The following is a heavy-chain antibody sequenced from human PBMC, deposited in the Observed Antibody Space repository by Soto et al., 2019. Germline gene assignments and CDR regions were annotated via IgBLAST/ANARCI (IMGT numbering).Heavy chain of an antibody. J-gene: IGHJ4*02. D-gene: IGHD6-13*01. CDR1: GGSIGNSY. V-gene: IGHV4-59*08. CDR2: IYYSGSS. Sequence: QVQLQESGPGLVKPSETLSLTCTVSGGSIGNSYWSWIRQSPGKGLEWIGYIYYSGSSNYNPSLKSRVSITVATCKNQFALKLSSVTAADTAVYYCARHSSSWPIFDYWGQGTLVIVSS. CDR3: ARHSSSWPIFDY.